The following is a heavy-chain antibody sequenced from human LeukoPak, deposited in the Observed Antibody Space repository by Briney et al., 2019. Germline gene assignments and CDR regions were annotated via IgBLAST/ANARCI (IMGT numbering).Heavy chain of an antibody. V-gene: IGHV1-18*01. CDR2: ISAYNGNT. D-gene: IGHD3-9*01. CDR3: ARLHYDILTGYSIYYYYYMDV. Sequence: ASVKVSCKASGYTLTSYGISWVRQAPGQGLEWMGWISAYNGNTNYAQKLQGRVTMTTDTSTSTAYMELRSLRSDDTAVYYCARLHYDILTGYSIYYYYYMDVWGKGTTVTVSS. CDR1: GYTLTSYG. J-gene: IGHJ6*03.